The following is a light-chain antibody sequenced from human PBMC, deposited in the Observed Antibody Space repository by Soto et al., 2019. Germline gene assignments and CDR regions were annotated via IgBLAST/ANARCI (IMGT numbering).Light chain of an antibody. Sequence: QPVLTQPPSASGTPGQTVTISCSGSGSNIGENAVNWYQHLPGTAPQLLIYSNALRPSGVPHRFSGSKSGTAGSLAISGPQSEDEAHYYCAAWDDSLKAMLFGGGTKLTVL. CDR3: AAWDDSLKAML. CDR1: GSNIGENA. CDR2: SNA. J-gene: IGLJ3*02. V-gene: IGLV1-44*01.